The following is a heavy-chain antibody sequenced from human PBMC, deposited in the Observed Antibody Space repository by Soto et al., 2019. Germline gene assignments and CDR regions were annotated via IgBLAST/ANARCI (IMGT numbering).Heavy chain of an antibody. CDR2: IIPILGIA. Sequence: GASVKVSCKASGGTFSSYTISWVRQAPGQGLEWMGWIIPILGIANYAQKFQGRVTITADKSTSTAYMELSSLRSEDTAVYYCARGSVVVVVAATGWFDPWGQGTLVTSPQ. CDR1: GGTFSSYT. CDR3: ARGSVVVVVAATGWFDP. D-gene: IGHD2-15*01. J-gene: IGHJ5*02. V-gene: IGHV1-69*10.